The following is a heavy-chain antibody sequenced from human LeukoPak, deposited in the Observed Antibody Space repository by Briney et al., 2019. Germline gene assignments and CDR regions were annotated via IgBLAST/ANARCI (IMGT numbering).Heavy chain of an antibody. CDR2: ISAYNGNT. CDR1: GYTFTSYG. V-gene: IGHV1-18*01. Sequence: ASVKVSCKASGYTFTSYGISWVRQAPGQGLEWMGWISAYNGNTNYAQKLQGRVTMTTDTSTSTAYMELRSLRSDDTAVYYCARDRWYYYDSSGYSPFDYWGQGTLVTVSS. CDR3: ARDRWYYYDSSGYSPFDY. D-gene: IGHD3-22*01. J-gene: IGHJ4*02.